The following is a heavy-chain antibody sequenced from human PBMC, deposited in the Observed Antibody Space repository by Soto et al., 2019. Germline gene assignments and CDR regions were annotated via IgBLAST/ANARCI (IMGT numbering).Heavy chain of an antibody. V-gene: IGHV1-3*01. D-gene: IGHD6-13*01. CDR2: INAGNGNT. CDR3: ARGSSSWPPHWFDP. J-gene: IGHJ5*02. Sequence: GASVKVSCKASGYTFTSYAMHWVRQAPGQRLEWMGWINAGNGNTKYSQKFQGRVTITRDTSASTAYMELSSLRSEDTAVYYCARGSSSWPPHWFDPWGQGTLVTVSS. CDR1: GYTFTSYA.